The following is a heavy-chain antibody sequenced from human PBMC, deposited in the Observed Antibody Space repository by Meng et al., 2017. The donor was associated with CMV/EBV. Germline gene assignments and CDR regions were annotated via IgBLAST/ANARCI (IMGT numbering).Heavy chain of an antibody. J-gene: IGHJ5*02. CDR3: AKDHRDFWSGYTTGWFDP. CDR2: IYSGGSST. Sequence: LSLTCAASGFTFSSYAMSWVRQAPGKGLEWVSVIYSGGSSTYYADSVKGRFTISRDNSKNTLYLQMNSLRAEDTAVYYCAKDHRDFWSGYTTGWFDPWGQGTLVTVSS. CDR1: GFTFSSYA. D-gene: IGHD3-3*01. V-gene: IGHV3-23*03.